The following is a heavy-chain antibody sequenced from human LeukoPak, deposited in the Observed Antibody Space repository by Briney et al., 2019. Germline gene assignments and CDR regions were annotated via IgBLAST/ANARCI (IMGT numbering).Heavy chain of an antibody. CDR2: INPNSGGT. CDR1: GYTFTGYY. D-gene: IGHD6-19*01. Sequence: ASVKVSCKASGYTFTGYYMHWVRQAPGQGLEWMGWINPNSGGTNYAQKFQGRVTMTRDTSISTAYMELSRLRSDDTAVYYCTRASVKRVGLAVADLGYWGQGTLVTVSS. CDR3: TRASVKRVGLAVADLGY. J-gene: IGHJ4*02. V-gene: IGHV1-2*02.